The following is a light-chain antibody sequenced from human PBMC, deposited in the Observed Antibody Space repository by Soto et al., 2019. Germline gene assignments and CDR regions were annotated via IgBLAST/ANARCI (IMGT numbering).Light chain of an antibody. V-gene: IGKV3-15*01. CDR1: EGVGSN. CDR3: QQYENWPRT. J-gene: IGKJ1*01. Sequence: DIVMTQSPPTLTVSPGERVPLSCRASEGVGSNLAWYNQKPGQAPRVVVFGASTRAAGVPPRFSGSGSGAEFTLTINSLQSEDSGVYYCQQYENWPRTFGQGTKVDIK. CDR2: GAS.